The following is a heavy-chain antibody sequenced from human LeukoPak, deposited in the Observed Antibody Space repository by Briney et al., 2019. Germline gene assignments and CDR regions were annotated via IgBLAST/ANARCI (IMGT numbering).Heavy chain of an antibody. D-gene: IGHD5-12*01. CDR1: GFTFSSYS. V-gene: IGHV3-21*01. CDR3: ARGQRGYSGYDYDSDY. J-gene: IGHJ4*02. Sequence: PGGSLRLSCAASGFTFSSYSMNWVRQAPGKGLEWVSSISSSSSYIYYADSVKGRFTISRDNAKNSLYLQMNSLRAEDTAVYYCARGQRGYSGYDYDSDYWGQGTLVTVSS. CDR2: ISSSSSYI.